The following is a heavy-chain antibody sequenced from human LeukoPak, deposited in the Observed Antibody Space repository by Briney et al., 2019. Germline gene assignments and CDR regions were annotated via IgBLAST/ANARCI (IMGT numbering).Heavy chain of an antibody. CDR1: GFTFSSYA. V-gene: IGHV3-23*01. Sequence: PGGSLRLSCAASGFTFSSYAMSWVRQAPGKGLEWVSAISGSGGSTYYAGSVKGRFTISRDNSKNTLYLQMNSLRAEDTAVYYCAKDPTHYYDSSGYYYWGQGTLVTVSS. CDR3: AKDPTHYYDSSGYYY. CDR2: ISGSGGST. D-gene: IGHD3-22*01. J-gene: IGHJ4*02.